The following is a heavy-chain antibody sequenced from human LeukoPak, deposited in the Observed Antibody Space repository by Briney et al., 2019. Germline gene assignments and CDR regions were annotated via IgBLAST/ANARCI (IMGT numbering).Heavy chain of an antibody. J-gene: IGHJ4*02. V-gene: IGHV3-53*01. CDR1: GFTVSSNY. Sequence: GGSLRLSCGASGFTVSSNYMSWVRQAPGKGLEWVSVIYSGGSTYYADSVKGRFTISRDNSKNTLYLQMNSLRAEDTAVYYCARMVPNYNFWSGLIPDYFDYWGQGTLVTVSS. CDR3: ARMVPNYNFWSGLIPDYFDY. CDR2: IYSGGST. D-gene: IGHD3-3*01.